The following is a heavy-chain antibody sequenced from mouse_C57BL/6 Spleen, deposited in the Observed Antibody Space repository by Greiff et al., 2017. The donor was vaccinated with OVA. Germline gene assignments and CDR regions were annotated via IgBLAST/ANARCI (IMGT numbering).Heavy chain of an antibody. CDR1: GFTFSSYA. CDR3: TRWDGYFWYFDV. Sequence: EVMLVESGEGLVKPGGSLKLSCAASGFTFSSYAMSWVRQTPEKRLEWVAYISSGGDYIYYADTVKGRFTISRDNARNTLYLQMSSLKSEDTAMYYCTRWDGYFWYFDVWGTGTTVTVSS. V-gene: IGHV5-9-1*02. J-gene: IGHJ1*03. D-gene: IGHD2-3*01. CDR2: ISSGGDYI.